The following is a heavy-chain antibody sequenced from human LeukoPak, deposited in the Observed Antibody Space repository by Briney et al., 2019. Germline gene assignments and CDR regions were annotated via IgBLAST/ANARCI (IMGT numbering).Heavy chain of an antibody. CDR2: IITSGSTV. Sequence: GGSLRLSCAASGFSLSGYYMTWIRQAPGKGLEWISHIITSGSTVYYADSVKGRFTISRDNAKNTLYLQMNSLRAEDTAVYYCAREATKLYYYDGDYYMDVWGKGTTVTVSS. V-gene: IGHV3-11*04. CDR3: AREATKLYYYDGDYYMDV. D-gene: IGHD3-22*01. CDR1: GFSLSGYY. J-gene: IGHJ6*03.